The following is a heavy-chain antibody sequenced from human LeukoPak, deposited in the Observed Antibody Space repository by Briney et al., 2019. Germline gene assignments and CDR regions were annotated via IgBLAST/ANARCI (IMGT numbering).Heavy chain of an antibody. D-gene: IGHD3-10*01. CDR3: ARHFGSGSKKYYFDY. Sequence: GASVKVSCKASGYTFTSYAMHWVRQAPGQRLEWMGWINAGNGNTKYSQEFQGRVTITRDTSASTVYMELSSLRSEDTAVYYCARHFGSGSKKYYFDYWGQGTLVTVSS. V-gene: IGHV1-3*03. CDR1: GYTFTSYA. CDR2: INAGNGNT. J-gene: IGHJ4*02.